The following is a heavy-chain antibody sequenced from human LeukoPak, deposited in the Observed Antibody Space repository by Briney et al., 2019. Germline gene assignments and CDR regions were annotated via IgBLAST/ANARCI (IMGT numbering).Heavy chain of an antibody. V-gene: IGHV4-59*01. CDR3: ARGSLYCSSTSCIDY. J-gene: IGHJ4*02. Sequence: SETLSLTCTVSGGSISSYYWSWIRRPPGKGLEWIGYIYYSGSTNYNPSLKSRVTISVDTSKNQFSLKLSSVTAADTAVYYCARGSLYCSSTSCIDYWGQGTLVTVSS. CDR2: IYYSGST. CDR1: GGSISSYY. D-gene: IGHD2-2*01.